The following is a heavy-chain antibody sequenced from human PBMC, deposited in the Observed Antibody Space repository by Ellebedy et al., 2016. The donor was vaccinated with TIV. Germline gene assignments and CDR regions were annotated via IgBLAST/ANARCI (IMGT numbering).Heavy chain of an antibody. CDR1: GFTFKSYT. D-gene: IGHD3-10*01. CDR2: ISSTSSYI. CDR3: ARGFGELAIFDN. Sequence: GESLKISCAASGFTFKSYTINWVRQAPGKGLESGSSISSTSSYIYYADSVKGRFTISRDNAKDSLFLQMNSLSDEDTGVYYCARGFGELAIFDNWGQGTLVTVSS. J-gene: IGHJ4*02. V-gene: IGHV3-21*01.